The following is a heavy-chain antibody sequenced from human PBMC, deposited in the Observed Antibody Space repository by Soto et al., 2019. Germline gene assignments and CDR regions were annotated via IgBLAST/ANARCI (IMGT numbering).Heavy chain of an antibody. Sequence: SETHSLTSTVSGGNIGSYFWSWIRQPPGRGLEWIGHIHYSGSTNYNPSLKSRVTISVDTSKNQVSLKLSSVTAAGTAMYFCARQVSSAWPPYYYDMDVWGQGTTVTVSS. V-gene: IGHV4-59*08. CDR1: GGNIGSYF. J-gene: IGHJ6*02. CDR3: ARQVSSAWPPYYYDMDV. CDR2: IHYSGST. D-gene: IGHD6-25*01.